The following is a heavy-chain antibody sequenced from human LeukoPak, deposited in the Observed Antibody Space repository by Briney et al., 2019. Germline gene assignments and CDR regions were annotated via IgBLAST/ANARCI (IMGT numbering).Heavy chain of an antibody. CDR3: AREVPAARSSYFDY. V-gene: IGHV3-21*01. CDR1: GFPFSNYN. CDR2: IITSSIYI. Sequence: GGSLRLSCAASGFPFSNYNMNWVRQAPGKGLEWVSSIITSSIYIYYADSVKGRFTISRDNAKNSLYLQMNNLRAEDTAVYYCAREVPAARSSYFDYWGQGTLVTVSS. D-gene: IGHD2-2*01. J-gene: IGHJ4*02.